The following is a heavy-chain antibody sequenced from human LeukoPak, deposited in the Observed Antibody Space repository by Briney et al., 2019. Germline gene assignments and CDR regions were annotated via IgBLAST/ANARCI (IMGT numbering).Heavy chain of an antibody. CDR1: GFTFSSYS. D-gene: IGHD1-7*01. CDR2: ISSSSSYI. Sequence: RGSLRLSCAASGFTFSSYSMNWVRQAPGKGLEWVSSISSSSSYIYYADSVKGRFTISRDNAKNSLYLQMNSLRVEDTAIYYCARAAGTTRTFGYWGQGALVTVSS. CDR3: ARAAGTTRTFGY. J-gene: IGHJ4*02. V-gene: IGHV3-21*01.